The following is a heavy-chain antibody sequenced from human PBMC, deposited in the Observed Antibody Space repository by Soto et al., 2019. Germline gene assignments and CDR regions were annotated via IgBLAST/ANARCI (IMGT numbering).Heavy chain of an antibody. V-gene: IGHV3-48*03. CDR1: GFSFSSSE. D-gene: IGHD2-21*01. CDR2: ISSSGSTT. CDR3: ARGNSPLNVH. Sequence: EVHLVESGGGVVQPGGSLRLSCAASGFSFSSSEMNWVRQAPGKGLEWISYISSSGSTTYYADSVKGRFTISRDNAKNSLFLQMDILRAEDTAVYYCARGNSPLNVHRGQGTLVTVSS. J-gene: IGHJ4*02.